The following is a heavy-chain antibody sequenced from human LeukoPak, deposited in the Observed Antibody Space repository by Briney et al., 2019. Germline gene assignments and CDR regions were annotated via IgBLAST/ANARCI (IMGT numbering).Heavy chain of an antibody. D-gene: IGHD2/OR15-2a*01. Sequence: GGSLRLSCAASGFTFSSYGMHWVRQAPGKGLEWVAFIRYDGRNKYYADSVKGRFTISRDNSKNTLYLQMNSLRAEDTAVYYCAKGKTLSVSTCYFFALVIWAKGQWSPSLQ. CDR3: AKGKTLSVSTCYFFALVI. CDR2: IRYDGRNK. V-gene: IGHV3-30*02. J-gene: IGHJ3*02. CDR1: GFTFSSYG.